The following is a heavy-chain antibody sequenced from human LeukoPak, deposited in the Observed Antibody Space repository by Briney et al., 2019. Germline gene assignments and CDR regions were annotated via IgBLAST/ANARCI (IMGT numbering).Heavy chain of an antibody. CDR1: GYTFSDYY. J-gene: IGHJ3*02. CDR2: ISTSGSSI. V-gene: IGHV3-11*01. D-gene: IGHD3/OR15-3a*01. CDR3: AREWTHDAFDI. Sequence: GGSLTLSCAASGYTFSDYYMSWIRQAPGKGLEWLSYISTSGSSIFYADSVRGRFTISRDNAKKSLYLQMNTLRAEDTAVYYCAREWTHDAFDIWGQGTLVTVSS.